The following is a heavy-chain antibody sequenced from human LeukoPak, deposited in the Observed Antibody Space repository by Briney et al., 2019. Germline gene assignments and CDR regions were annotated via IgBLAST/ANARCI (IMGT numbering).Heavy chain of an antibody. CDR2: INNSGST. CDR3: ARVRGVIISIFDY. V-gene: IGHV4-34*01. D-gene: IGHD3-10*01. J-gene: IGHJ4*02. Sequence: SETLSLTCAVYGGSFSGYYWSWIRQPPGKGLEWIGEINNSGSTNYNPSLKSRVTISVDTSKNQFSLKLSSVTAADTDVYYCARVRGVIISIFDYWGQGTLVTVSS. CDR1: GGSFSGYY.